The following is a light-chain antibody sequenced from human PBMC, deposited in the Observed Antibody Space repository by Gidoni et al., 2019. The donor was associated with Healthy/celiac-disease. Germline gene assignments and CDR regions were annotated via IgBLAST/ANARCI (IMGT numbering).Light chain of an antibody. CDR1: QSVSSSY. CDR3: QQYGSSPMYT. J-gene: IGKJ2*01. CDR2: GAS. V-gene: IGKV3-20*01. Sequence: IVFTQSPGTLSLSPGERATLSCRASQSVSSSYLAWYQQKPGQAPRLLIYGASSRATGIPDRFSGSGSGTDFTLTISRLEPEDFAVYYCQQYGSSPMYTFXQXTKLEIK.